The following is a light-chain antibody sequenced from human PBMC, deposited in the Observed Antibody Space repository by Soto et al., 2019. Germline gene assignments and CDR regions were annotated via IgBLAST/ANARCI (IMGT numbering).Light chain of an antibody. J-gene: IGKJ4*01. V-gene: IGKV1-13*02. CDR1: QGIGSA. Sequence: AIQLTQSPSSLSASVGDRVTITCRASQGIGSALAWYQQKSGKAPKFLIYDASSLESGVPSRFSGSGSGTDFTLTINSLQPEDFATYYCQQFNSFPRTFGGGAKVEIK. CDR2: DAS. CDR3: QQFNSFPRT.